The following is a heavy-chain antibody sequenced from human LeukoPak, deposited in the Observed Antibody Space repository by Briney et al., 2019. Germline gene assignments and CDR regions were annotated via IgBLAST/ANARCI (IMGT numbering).Heavy chain of an antibody. CDR1: GFTFSTYT. V-gene: IGHV3-30-3*01. CDR2: ISSDGNNK. CDR3: ARGRGGVGVPFDY. D-gene: IGHD1-26*01. J-gene: IGHJ4*02. Sequence: PGRSLRLSCAASGFTFSTYTMHWVRQAPGKGLEWVAVISSDGNNKYYADSVKGRFTISRDNSNNTLYLQMNSLRAEDTAIYYCARGRGGVGVPFDYWGKGTLVTVSS.